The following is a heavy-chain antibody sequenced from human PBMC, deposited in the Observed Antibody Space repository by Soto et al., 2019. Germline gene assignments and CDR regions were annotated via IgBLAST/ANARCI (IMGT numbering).Heavy chain of an antibody. Sequence: SEPLSLTCTVSGDSIGNSHWSWIRQPPGKGLEWIGLTFSRGSATYNPSLKSRVTISVDTSKNQLSLKLTSVTAADTAVYFCARHHPRTLSALEIPLHFWGKGTMVTVSS. J-gene: IGHJ4*02. CDR3: ARHHPRTLSALEIPLHF. V-gene: IGHV4-4*09. CDR2: TFSRGSA. CDR1: GDSIGNSH. D-gene: IGHD1-7*01.